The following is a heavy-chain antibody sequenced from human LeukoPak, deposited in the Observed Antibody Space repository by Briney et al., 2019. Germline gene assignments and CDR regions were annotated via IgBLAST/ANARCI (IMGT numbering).Heavy chain of an antibody. CDR1: GFTFSNSA. CDR3: AKRLTTVTTGLGN. CDR2: ISSRAAST. Sequence: GGSLGLSCAASGFTFSNSAMSWVRQAPGKGLEWVAVISSRAASTYYAASVKGRFTISRDNSNNMLYLQMSSLRAEDTAIYYCAKRLTTVTTGLGNWGQGTLVTVSS. J-gene: IGHJ4*02. D-gene: IGHD4-17*01. V-gene: IGHV3-23*01.